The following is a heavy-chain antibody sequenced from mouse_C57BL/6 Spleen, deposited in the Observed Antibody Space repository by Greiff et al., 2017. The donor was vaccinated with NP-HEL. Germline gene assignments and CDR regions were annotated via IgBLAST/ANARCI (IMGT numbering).Heavy chain of an antibody. CDR3: AKQGDVDYDAPFAY. CDR2: IRGGGST. D-gene: IGHD2-4*01. V-gene: IGHV2-9*01. Sequence: QVQLKESGPGLVAPSQSLSITCTVSGFSLTSYGVDWVRQPPGKGLEWLGVIRGGGSTNYNSALMSRMSISKDNSKSQVFLKMNRLQADDTAMYYCAKQGDVDYDAPFAYWGQGTLVTVSA. J-gene: IGHJ3*01. CDR1: GFSLTSYG.